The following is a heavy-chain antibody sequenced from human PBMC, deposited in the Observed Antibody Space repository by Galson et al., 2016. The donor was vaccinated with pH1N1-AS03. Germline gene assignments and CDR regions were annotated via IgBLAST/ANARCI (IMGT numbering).Heavy chain of an antibody. Sequence: SLRLSCAASGFSFSTYAMTWVRQAPGKGLEWVSGISGSGGTTYYAESVKGRSAISRDNSKNTLYLLMNSLRAEDTALYYCAKGDDFWSGYSPNYYYCMDVWGKGTTVTVSS. CDR2: ISGSGGTT. CDR1: GFSFSTYA. J-gene: IGHJ6*03. CDR3: AKGDDFWSGYSPNYYYCMDV. V-gene: IGHV3-23*01. D-gene: IGHD3-3*01.